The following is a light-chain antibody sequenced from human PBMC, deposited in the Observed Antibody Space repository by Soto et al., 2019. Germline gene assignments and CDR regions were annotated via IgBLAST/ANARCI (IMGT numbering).Light chain of an antibody. CDR2: AAS. CDR3: QQANSFPFT. J-gene: IGKJ5*01. CDR1: QVSSSW. Sequence: DIQMTQSPSSVSASVGDSVTITCRASQVSSSWLAWYQQKPGKAPKLLSYAASSLQSGVPSRFSGSGSGPDFTLTISCLQPEDFATYYCQQANSFPFTFGGGTRPEIK. V-gene: IGKV1-12*01.